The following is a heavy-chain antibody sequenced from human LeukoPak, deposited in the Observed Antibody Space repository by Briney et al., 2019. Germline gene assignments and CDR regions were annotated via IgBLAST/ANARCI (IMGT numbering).Heavy chain of an antibody. Sequence: SETLSLTCTVSGYSISSGYYWGWIRQPPGKGLEWIGSIYHSGSTYYNPSLKSRVTISVDTSKNQFSLKLSSVTAADTAVYYCAREGTGLIDYWGQGTLVTVSS. CDR3: AREGTGLIDY. CDR2: IYHSGST. D-gene: IGHD2-8*02. CDR1: GYSISSGYY. J-gene: IGHJ4*02. V-gene: IGHV4-38-2*02.